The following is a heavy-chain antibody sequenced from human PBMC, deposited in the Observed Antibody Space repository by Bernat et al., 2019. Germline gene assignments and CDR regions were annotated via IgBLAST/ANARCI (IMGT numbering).Heavy chain of an antibody. CDR2: IDPSDSYT. CDR3: ARPAYCGGDCSYYYYYMDV. CDR1: GYSFTSNW. Sequence: EVQLVQSGAEVKKPGESLRISCKGSGYSFTSNWISWVRQMPGKGLEWMGRIDPSDSYTNYSPSFQGHVTISADKSISTAYLQWSSLKASDTAMYYCARPAYCGGDCSYYYYYMDVWGEGTTVTVSS. D-gene: IGHD2-21*01. V-gene: IGHV5-10-1*03. J-gene: IGHJ6*03.